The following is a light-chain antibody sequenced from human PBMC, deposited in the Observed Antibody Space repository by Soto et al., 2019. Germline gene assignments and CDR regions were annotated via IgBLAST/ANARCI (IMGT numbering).Light chain of an antibody. CDR3: QQRSNWPLT. CDR2: DAS. J-gene: IGKJ4*01. V-gene: IGKV3-11*01. Sequence: EIVLTQSPATLSLSPGERATLSCRASQSVSTFLAWYQQRPGQAPRLLISDASKRATGIPTRFSGSGSGTGFTLTISSLEPEDFAVYYCQQRSNWPLTFGGGTKVEIK. CDR1: QSVSTF.